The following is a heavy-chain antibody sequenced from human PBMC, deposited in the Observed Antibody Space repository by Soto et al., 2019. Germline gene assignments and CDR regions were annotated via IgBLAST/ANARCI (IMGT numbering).Heavy chain of an antibody. CDR3: ARQLLGFCSSSSCLDYYYYGMDV. Sequence: HGESLKISCKGSGYSFTTYWIGWVRQMPGKGLEWIGIIYPGDSETRYSPSFQGQVTISADKSISTANLQWSSLKASDTAMYYCARQLLGFCSSSSCLDYYYYGMDVWGQGTTVTVSS. V-gene: IGHV5-51*01. D-gene: IGHD2-2*01. CDR2: IYPGDSET. CDR1: GYSFTTYW. J-gene: IGHJ6*02.